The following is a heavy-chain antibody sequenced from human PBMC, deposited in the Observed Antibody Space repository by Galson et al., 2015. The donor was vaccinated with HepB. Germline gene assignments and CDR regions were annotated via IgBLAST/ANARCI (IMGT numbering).Heavy chain of an antibody. CDR2: ISYDGGNK. CDR3: AKVAVAGTTPYYFDY. D-gene: IGHD6-19*01. V-gene: IGHV3-30*18. J-gene: IGHJ4*02. Sequence: LRLSCAASGFTFSSYGMHWVRQAPGKGLEWVAVISYDGGNKYYTDSVKGRFTISRDNSKNTLYLQMNSLRAEDTAVYYCAKVAVAGTTPYYFDYWGQGTLVTVSS. CDR1: GFTFSSYG.